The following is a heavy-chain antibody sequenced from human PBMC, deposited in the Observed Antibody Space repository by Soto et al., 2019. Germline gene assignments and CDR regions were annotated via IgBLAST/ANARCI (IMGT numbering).Heavy chain of an antibody. CDR1: GCSVSSGSYY. V-gene: IGHV4-61*01. D-gene: IGHD6-13*01. CDR3: ARETGQQLGWFDP. J-gene: IGHJ5*02. CDR2: IYYSGIT. Sequence: QVQLQESGPGLVKPSETLSLTCTVSGCSVSSGSYYWSWIRQPPGKGLEWIGYIYYSGITNYNPSLKSRVTISVDTSKNQFSLKLSSVTAADTAVYYCARETGQQLGWFDPWGQGTLVTVSS.